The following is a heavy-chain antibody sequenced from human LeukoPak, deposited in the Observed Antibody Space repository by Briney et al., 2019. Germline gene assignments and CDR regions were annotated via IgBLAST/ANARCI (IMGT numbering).Heavy chain of an antibody. J-gene: IGHJ4*02. CDR2: INSDGSST. Sequence: GGSLRLSCAASGFTFRNYWMHWVRQAPGKGLVWVSRINSDGSSTSYADSVKGRFTISRDNSKNTLYLQMNSLRAEDTAVYYCARDGAFSIVVVTAISLYYFDYWGQGTLVTVSS. CDR1: GFTFRNYW. D-gene: IGHD2-21*02. V-gene: IGHV3-74*01. CDR3: ARDGAFSIVVVTAISLYYFDY.